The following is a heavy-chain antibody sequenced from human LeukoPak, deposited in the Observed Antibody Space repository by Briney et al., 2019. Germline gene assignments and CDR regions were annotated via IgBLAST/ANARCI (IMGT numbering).Heavy chain of an antibody. CDR2: INPNSGGT. J-gene: IGHJ4*02. CDR1: AYTFTGYY. D-gene: IGHD1-20*01. Sequence: ASVKVSCKSSAYTFTGYYMHWVRQAPGQGLEWMGWINPNSGGTNYAQKFQGRVTMTRDTSISTAYMELSRLRSDDTAVYYCARVPDITATASWGQGTLVTVSS. V-gene: IGHV1-2*02. CDR3: ARVPDITATAS.